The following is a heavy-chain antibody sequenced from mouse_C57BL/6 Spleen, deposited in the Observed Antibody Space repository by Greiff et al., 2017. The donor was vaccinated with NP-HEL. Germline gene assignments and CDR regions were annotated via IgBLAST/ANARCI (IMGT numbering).Heavy chain of an antibody. CDR3: ARGKTTVALDY. D-gene: IGHD1-1*01. Sequence: EVQLQQSGPVLVKPGASVKMSCKASGYTFTDYYMNWVKQSHGKSLEWIGVINPYNGGTSYNQKFKGKATLTVDKSSSTAYMELNSLTSEDSAVYYCARGKTTVALDYWGQGTSVTVSS. CDR1: GYTFTDYY. CDR2: INPYNGGT. V-gene: IGHV1-19*01. J-gene: IGHJ4*01.